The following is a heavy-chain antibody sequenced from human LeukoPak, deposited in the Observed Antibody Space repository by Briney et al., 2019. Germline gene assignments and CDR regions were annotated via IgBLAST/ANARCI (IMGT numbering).Heavy chain of an antibody. J-gene: IGHJ4*02. CDR2: ISYDGSNK. D-gene: IGHD6-19*01. Sequence: PGGSLRLSCAASGFTFSSYAMSWVRQATGKGLEWVAVISYDGSNKYYADSVKGRFTISRDNSKNTLYLQMNSLRAEDTAVYYCAKVEYSSGVGGYWGQGTLVTVSS. CDR1: GFTFSSYA. V-gene: IGHV3-30*18. CDR3: AKVEYSSGVGGY.